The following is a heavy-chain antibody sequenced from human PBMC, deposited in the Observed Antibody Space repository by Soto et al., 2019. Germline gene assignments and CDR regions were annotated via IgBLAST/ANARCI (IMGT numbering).Heavy chain of an antibody. D-gene: IGHD4-17*01. Sequence: EVQLVESGGGLVQPGGSLRLSCAASGFTFNNYWMPWVRQAPGKGLLWVARVNSDGSSPTYADSVKGRFTISRDNANNTGYLQMNSLRAEDTAVYDCAREYGAPRPAGYYYYMDVWGKGTTLTVSS. CDR3: AREYGAPRPAGYYYYMDV. CDR2: VNSDGSSP. V-gene: IGHV3-74*01. CDR1: GFTFNNYW. J-gene: IGHJ6*03.